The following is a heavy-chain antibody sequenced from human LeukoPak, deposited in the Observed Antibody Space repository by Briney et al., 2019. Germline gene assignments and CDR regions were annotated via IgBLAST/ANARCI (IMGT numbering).Heavy chain of an antibody. CDR2: INHSGST. V-gene: IGHV4-34*01. CDR3: ARGYSSSWSPGWFDP. J-gene: IGHJ5*02. D-gene: IGHD6-13*01. Sequence: SETLSLTCAVYGGSFSGYYWSWIRQPPGKGLEWIGEINHSGSTNYNPSLKSRVTITVDTSKNQFSLKLSSVTAADTAVYYCARGYSSSWSPGWFDPWGQGTLVTVSS. CDR1: GGSFSGYY.